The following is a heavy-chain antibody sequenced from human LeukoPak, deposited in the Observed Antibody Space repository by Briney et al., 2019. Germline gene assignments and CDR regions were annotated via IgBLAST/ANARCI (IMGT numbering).Heavy chain of an antibody. CDR1: GGSISSGGYY. CDR2: IYHSGST. J-gene: IGHJ4*02. V-gene: IGHV4-30-2*01. D-gene: IGHD7-27*01. Sequence: SQTLSLTCTVSGGSISSGGYYWSWLRQPPGKGLEWIGYIYHSGSTYYNPSLKSRVTISVDRSKNQFSLKLSSVTAADTAVYYCARTGXQPWYWGQGTLVTVSS. CDR3: ARTGXQPWY.